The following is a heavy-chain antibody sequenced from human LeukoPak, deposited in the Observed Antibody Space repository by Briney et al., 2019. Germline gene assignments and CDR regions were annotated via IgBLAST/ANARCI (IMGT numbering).Heavy chain of an antibody. CDR2: IYYSGST. CDR3: ARGCYDYVWGSYRYPYFDY. V-gene: IGHV4-59*11. Sequence: SETLSLTCTVSGGSISSHYWSWIRQPPGKGLEWIGYIYYSGSTNYNPSLKSRVTISVGTSKNQFSLKLSSVTAADTAVYYCARGCYDYVWGSYRYPYFDYWGQGTLVTVSS. CDR1: GGSISSHY. D-gene: IGHD3-16*02. J-gene: IGHJ4*02.